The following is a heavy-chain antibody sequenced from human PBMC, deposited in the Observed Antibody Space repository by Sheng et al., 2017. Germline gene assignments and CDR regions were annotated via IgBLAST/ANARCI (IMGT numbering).Heavy chain of an antibody. CDR3: ARAPAVVVILFDI. J-gene: IGHJ3*02. CDR2: INHSGST. CDR1: GGSFSGYY. V-gene: IGHV4-34*01. Sequence: QVQLQQWGAGLLKPSETLSLTCAVYGGSFSGYYWSWIRQPPGKGLEWIGEINHSGSTNYNPSLKSRVTISVDTSKNQFSPKLSSVTAADTAVYYCARAPAVVVILFDIWGQGDNGHRLF. D-gene: IGHD2-21*01.